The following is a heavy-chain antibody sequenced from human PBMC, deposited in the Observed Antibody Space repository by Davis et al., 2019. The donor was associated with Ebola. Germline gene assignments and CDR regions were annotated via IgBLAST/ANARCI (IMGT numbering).Heavy chain of an antibody. CDR3: AKDSAGYNEILYYYYGMDV. D-gene: IGHD5-24*01. J-gene: IGHJ6*02. Sequence: GGSLRLSCAASGFTFSSYGMHWVHQAPGKGLEWVAVISYDGSNKYYADSVKGRFTISRDNSKNTLYLQMNSLRAEDTAVYYCAKDSAGYNEILYYYYGMDVWGQGTTVTVSS. CDR1: GFTFSSYG. V-gene: IGHV3-30*18. CDR2: ISYDGSNK.